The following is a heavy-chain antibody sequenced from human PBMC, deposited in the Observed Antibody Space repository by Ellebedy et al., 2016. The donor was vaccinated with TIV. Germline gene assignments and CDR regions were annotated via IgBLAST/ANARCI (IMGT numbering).Heavy chain of an antibody. CDR1: GFTFSTYS. CDR2: ISSSSNYI. J-gene: IGHJ4*02. D-gene: IGHD3-10*01. CDR3: ARDLPSGWTFDY. Sequence: PGGSLRLSCAASGFTFSTYSFNWVRQAPEKGLEWVSSISSSSNYIFYADSVKGRFTISRDDAKNSLYLQMDSLRAEDTALYYCARDLPSGWTFDYWGQGTLVTVSA. V-gene: IGHV3-21*01.